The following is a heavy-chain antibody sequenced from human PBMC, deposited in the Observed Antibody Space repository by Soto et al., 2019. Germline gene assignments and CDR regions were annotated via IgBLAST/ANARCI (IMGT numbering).Heavy chain of an antibody. Sequence: VQLVESGGGLVQPGGSLRLSCAASGFTFSDHYMDWVRQAPGKGLEWVGRSRNKANSYTTEYAASVKGRFSISRDDSKNSVYLRMDSLKTEDAAVYFGASGYPGGGYFDSWGQGTLVTVSS. CDR2: SRNKANSYTT. V-gene: IGHV3-72*01. CDR3: ASGYPGGGYFDS. CDR1: GFTFSDHY. J-gene: IGHJ4*02. D-gene: IGHD6-25*01.